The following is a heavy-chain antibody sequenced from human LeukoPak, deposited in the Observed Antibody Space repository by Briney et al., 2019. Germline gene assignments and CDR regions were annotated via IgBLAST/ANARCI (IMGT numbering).Heavy chain of an antibody. V-gene: IGHV4-4*02. Sequence: SETLSLTCAVSGGSIMTTNWWSWVRQPPGKWLEWIGEVHLNGATNYNPSLENRVSMSIDTSKNQMSLKLTSLTAADTAIYYCTRESGAFSPFGFWGQGTLVTVSS. CDR1: GGSIMTTNW. D-gene: IGHD1-26*01. CDR3: TRESGAFSPFGF. J-gene: IGHJ4*02. CDR2: VHLNGAT.